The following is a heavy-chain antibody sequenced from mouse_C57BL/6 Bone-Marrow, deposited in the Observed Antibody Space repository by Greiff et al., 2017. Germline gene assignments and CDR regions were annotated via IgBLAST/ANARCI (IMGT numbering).Heavy chain of an antibody. D-gene: IGHD1-1*01. Sequence: VQLQQPGAELVRPGTSVKLSCKASGYPFTSYWMHWVKQRPGQGLEWIGVIDPSDSYTNYNQKFKGKATLTVDTSSSTAYMQLSSLTSEDSAVYYCAREITTVVAPFDYWGQGTTLTVSS. CDR2: IDPSDSYT. V-gene: IGHV1-59*01. CDR1: GYPFTSYW. J-gene: IGHJ2*01. CDR3: AREITTVVAPFDY.